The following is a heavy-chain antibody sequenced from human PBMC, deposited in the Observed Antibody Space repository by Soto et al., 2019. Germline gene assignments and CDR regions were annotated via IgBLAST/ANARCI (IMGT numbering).Heavy chain of an antibody. V-gene: IGHV4-4*02. Sequence: SETLSLTCAVSGAPITSNNWWAWIRRPPGKGLEWIGEIHHSGSINYNSSLKSRGTISADTSKKQFFLKLSSVTAADTAVYYCSRGGDAYKAGNYWGQGTLVTVS. CDR1: GAPITSNNW. J-gene: IGHJ4*02. CDR3: SRGGDAYKAGNY. D-gene: IGHD1-1*01. CDR2: IHHSGSI.